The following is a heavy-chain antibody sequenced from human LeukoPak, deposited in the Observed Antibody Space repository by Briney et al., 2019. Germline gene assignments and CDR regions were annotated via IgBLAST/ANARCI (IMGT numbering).Heavy chain of an antibody. CDR3: AKDRGPTGTYYFDY. CDR1: GFTFSSYG. J-gene: IGHJ4*02. CDR2: ISYDGSNK. Sequence: GGSLRLSCAASGFTFSSYGMHWVRQAPGKGLEWAAVISYDGSNKYYADSVKGRFTISRDNSKNTLYLQMNSLRAEDTAVYYCAKDRGPTGTYYFDYWGQGTLVTVSS. V-gene: IGHV3-30*18. D-gene: IGHD1-1*01.